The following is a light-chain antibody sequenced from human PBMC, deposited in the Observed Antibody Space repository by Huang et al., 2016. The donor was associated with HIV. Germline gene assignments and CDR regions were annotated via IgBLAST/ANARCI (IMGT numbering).Light chain of an antibody. CDR2: GAS. CDR1: QRVSGAY. Sequence: EIVLTQSPGTLSVSPGERATLSCRASQRVSGAYLAWYQQRPGQAPRLLIYGASSRATGSPDRFSGSGSGTDFTLTISRLESEDFAVYYCQQYGSSPTFGQGTKVDIK. CDR3: QQYGSSPT. V-gene: IGKV3-20*01. J-gene: IGKJ1*01.